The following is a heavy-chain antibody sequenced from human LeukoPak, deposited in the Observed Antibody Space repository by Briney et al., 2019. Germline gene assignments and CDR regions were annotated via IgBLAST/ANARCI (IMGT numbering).Heavy chain of an antibody. CDR3: AKERPDYGARDTFDI. J-gene: IGHJ3*02. D-gene: IGHD4-17*01. Sequence: PGRSLRLSCAASGFTFSSYAMHWVRQAPGKGLEWVAFIRYDGSNKYYADSVKGRFTISRDNSKNTLYLQMNSLRAEDTAVYYCAKERPDYGARDTFDIWGQGTMVTVSS. CDR2: IRYDGSNK. CDR1: GFTFSSYA. V-gene: IGHV3-30*02.